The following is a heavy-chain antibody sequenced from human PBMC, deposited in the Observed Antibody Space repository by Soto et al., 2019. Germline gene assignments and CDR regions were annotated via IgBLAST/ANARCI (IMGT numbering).Heavy chain of an antibody. CDR2: INHSGST. D-gene: IGHD2-15*01. V-gene: IGHV4-34*01. CDR1: GGSFSGYY. Sequence: SETLSLTCAVYGGSFSGYYWSWIRQPPGKGLEWIGEINHSGSTNYNPSLKSRVTISVDTSKNQFSLKLSSVTAADTAVYYCARGTVVAAMDYWGQGTLVTVS. J-gene: IGHJ4*02. CDR3: ARGTVVAAMDY.